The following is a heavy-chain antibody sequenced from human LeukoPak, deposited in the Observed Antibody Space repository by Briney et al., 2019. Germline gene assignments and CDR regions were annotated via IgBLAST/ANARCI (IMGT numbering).Heavy chain of an antibody. CDR3: ARGRSNYYGMDV. D-gene: IGHD1-26*01. CDR2: IYYNGNT. V-gene: IGHV4-59*01. Sequence: SETPSLTCSVSDGSINSYYWNWIRRPPGKGLEWIGYIYYNGNTNYSPSLKSRVTMSVDTSKNLFSLKVSSVTAADTAVYYCARGRSNYYGMDVWGQGTTVTVSS. J-gene: IGHJ6*02. CDR1: DGSINSYY.